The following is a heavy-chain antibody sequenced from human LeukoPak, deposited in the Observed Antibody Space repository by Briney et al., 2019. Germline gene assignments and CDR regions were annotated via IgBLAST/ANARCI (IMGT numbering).Heavy chain of an antibody. Sequence: PGGSLRLSCAASGFTFSSYGMHWVRQAPGKGLEWVAVISYDGSNKYYADSVKGRFTISRDNSKNTLYLQMNSLRAGDTAVYYCAKEIFSPRHGMDVWGKGTTVTVSS. J-gene: IGHJ6*04. D-gene: IGHD2-15*01. CDR2: ISYDGSNK. CDR1: GFTFSSYG. V-gene: IGHV3-30*18. CDR3: AKEIFSPRHGMDV.